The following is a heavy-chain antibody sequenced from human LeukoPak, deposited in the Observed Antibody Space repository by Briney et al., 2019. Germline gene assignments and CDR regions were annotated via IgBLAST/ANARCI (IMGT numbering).Heavy chain of an antibody. CDR2: IKSKTDGETT. CDR1: GFTFSNAW. Sequence: GGSLRLSCAASGFTFSNAWMSWVRQAPGKGLEWVGRIKSKTDGETTDYGAPVKGRFTISRDDSKNTLYLQMNSLKTEDTAVYYRTYYYASGCSYSFDYWGQGTLVTVSS. J-gene: IGHJ4*02. D-gene: IGHD3-22*01. CDR3: TYYYASGCSYSFDY. V-gene: IGHV3-15*01.